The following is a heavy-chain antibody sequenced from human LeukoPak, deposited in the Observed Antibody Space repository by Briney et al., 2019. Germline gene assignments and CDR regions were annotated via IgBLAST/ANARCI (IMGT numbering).Heavy chain of an antibody. D-gene: IGHD3-16*02. CDR2: IYYSGST. J-gene: IGHJ5*02. CDR3: AREFYLANNRFDP. Sequence: PSETLSLTCTVSGGSISSYYWSWIRQPPGKGLEWIGYIYYSGSTNYNPSLKSRVTISVDTSKNQFSLKLSSVTAADTAVYYCAREFYLANNRFDPWGQGTLVTVSS. CDR1: GGSISSYY. V-gene: IGHV4-59*01.